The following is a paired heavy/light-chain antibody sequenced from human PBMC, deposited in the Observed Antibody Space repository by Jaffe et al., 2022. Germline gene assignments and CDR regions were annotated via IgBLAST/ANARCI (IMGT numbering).Heavy chain of an antibody. CDR2: ISTSGTSI. D-gene: IGHD2-15*01. J-gene: IGHJ4*02. Sequence: EVQLVESGGGLVQPGGSLRLSCAASGFTFSSYEMNWVRQAPGKGLEWISYISTSGTSIYYADSVKGRFTISRDNAKNSLYLQMNSLSAEDTAVYYCASARYCSGGKCYIGVADYWGQGTLVTVSS. CDR1: GFTFSSYE. V-gene: IGHV3-48*03. CDR3: ASARYCSGGKCYIGVADY.
Light chain of an antibody. CDR2: GAS. CDR3: QQYVISPPWM. J-gene: IGKJ1*01. Sequence: EIVLTQSPGTLSLSPGERATLSCRASQSVSSSFLAWYQQKPGQAPRLLIYGASSRATGIPDRFSGSGSGTDFTLTISRLEPEDFAVYYCQQYVISPPWMFGQGTKVEIK. V-gene: IGKV3-20*01. CDR1: QSVSSSF.